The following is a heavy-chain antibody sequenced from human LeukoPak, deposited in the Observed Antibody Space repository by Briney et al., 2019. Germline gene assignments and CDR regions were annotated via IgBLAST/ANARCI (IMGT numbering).Heavy chain of an antibody. CDR1: GFTFDDSA. CDR3: AKDSNSGSYYMDV. V-gene: IGHV3-43*01. J-gene: IGHJ6*03. D-gene: IGHD1-26*01. CDR2: INWDGGST. Sequence: GGSLRLSCAASGFTFDDSAVHWVRQAPGKGLEWVSAINWDGGSTYYADSVKGRFAISRDNSKNSLYLQMNSLRTEDTALYYCAKDSNSGSYYMDVWGKGTTVTVSS.